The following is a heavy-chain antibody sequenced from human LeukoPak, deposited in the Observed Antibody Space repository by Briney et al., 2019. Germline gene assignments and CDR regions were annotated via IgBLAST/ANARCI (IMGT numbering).Heavy chain of an antibody. V-gene: IGHV1-69*04. D-gene: IGHD2-2*01. CDR2: IIPIFGIA. J-gene: IGHJ6*02. Sequence: SVKVSCKASGGTFSSYAISWVRQAPGQGLEWMGRIIPIFGIANYAQKFQGRVTITADKSTSTAYMELSSLRSEDTAVYYCARAIVVVPAAHYYYYGMDVWGQGTTVTVSS. CDR1: GGTFSSYA. CDR3: ARAIVVVPAAHYYYYGMDV.